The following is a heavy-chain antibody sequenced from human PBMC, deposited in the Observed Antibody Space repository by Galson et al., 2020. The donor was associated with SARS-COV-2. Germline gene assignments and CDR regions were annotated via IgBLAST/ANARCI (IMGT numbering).Heavy chain of an antibody. J-gene: IGHJ6*03. CDR1: GFTFSSYS. D-gene: IGHD1-7*01. CDR2: ISSSSSYI. V-gene: IGHV3-21*01. Sequence: NSGGSLRLSCAASGFTFSSYSMNWVRQAPGKGLEWVSSISSSSSYIYYADSVKGRFTISRDNAKNSLYLQMNSLRAEDTAVYYCARVYRITGTTRNYYYYYMDVWGKGTTVTVSS. CDR3: ARVYRITGTTRNYYYYYMDV.